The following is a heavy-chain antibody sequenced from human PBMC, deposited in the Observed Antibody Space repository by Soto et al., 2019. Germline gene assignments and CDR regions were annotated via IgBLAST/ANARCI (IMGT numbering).Heavy chain of an antibody. CDR2: IYYNGST. D-gene: IGHD2-8*01. CDR1: GGPISSGGYY. Sequence: SETLSLTCTVSGGPISSGGYYWSWIRQHPGKGLEWIGYIYYNGSTYYNPSLKCRVTISVDTSKNQFSLKRSSVTAGDTAVYYCARGCTNGVCYNPLSGLHYGMDVWGQGTTVTVS. J-gene: IGHJ6*02. CDR3: ARGCTNGVCYNPLSGLHYGMDV. V-gene: IGHV4-31*03.